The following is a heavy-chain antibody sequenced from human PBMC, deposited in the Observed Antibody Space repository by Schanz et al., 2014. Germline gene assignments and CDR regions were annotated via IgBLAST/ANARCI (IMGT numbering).Heavy chain of an antibody. CDR1: GFIFSSYA. Sequence: EVQLVESGGGLVQPGGSLKLSCAASGFIFSSYAMTWVRQAPGKGLEWVSGIRGSGGSTYYADSVKGRFTISRDNSKNTLYLRMNSLRAEDTAVYYCAKEFSSSWWYGMDVWGQGTTVTVSS. V-gene: IGHV3-23*04. CDR3: AKEFSSSWWYGMDV. CDR2: IRGSGGST. J-gene: IGHJ6*02. D-gene: IGHD6-13*01.